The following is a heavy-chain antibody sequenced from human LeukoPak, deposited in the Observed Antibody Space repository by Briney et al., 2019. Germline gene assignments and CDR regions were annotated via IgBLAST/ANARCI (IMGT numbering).Heavy chain of an antibody. D-gene: IGHD1-1*01. CDR3: AKDSTRTGTNYFDF. V-gene: IGHV3-23*01. CDR2: VSASGGRT. Sequence: GGSLRLSCAASGFTFSSHAMSWVRQAPGKGLDWVSAVSASGGRTYDADSVKGRFTISRDNSKNTVYLQMNSLRAEDTAVYYCAKDSTRTGTNYFDFWGQGTLVTVSS. CDR1: GFTFSSHA. J-gene: IGHJ4*02.